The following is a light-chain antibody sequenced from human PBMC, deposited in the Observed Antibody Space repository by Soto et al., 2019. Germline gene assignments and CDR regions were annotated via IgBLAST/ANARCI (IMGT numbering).Light chain of an antibody. V-gene: IGKV3-11*01. CDR1: QSVGTF. CDR2: DAS. Sequence: EIVLTQSPATLSLSPGERATLSCRASQSVGTFVAWFQQRPGQAPRVLIYDASSRATGIPVRFSGSGSGTDFTLTISSLEPEDFAVYYCQERSNWPRWTFGLGTKVE. CDR3: QERSNWPRWT. J-gene: IGKJ1*01.